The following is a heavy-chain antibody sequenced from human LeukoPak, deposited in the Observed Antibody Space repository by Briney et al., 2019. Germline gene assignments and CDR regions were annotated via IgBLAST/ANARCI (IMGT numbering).Heavy chain of an antibody. D-gene: IGHD4-17*01. J-gene: IGHJ4*01. CDR1: GYTFTSYY. CDR2: INPNSGGT. V-gene: IGHV1-2*02. Sequence: ASVKVSCKASGYTFTSYYMHWVRQAPGQGLEWMGWINPNSGGTNYAQKFQGRVSMTRDTSISTAYMELSRLRSDDTAVYYCARDPIYGAFDYWGHGTLVTVSS. CDR3: ARDPIYGAFDY.